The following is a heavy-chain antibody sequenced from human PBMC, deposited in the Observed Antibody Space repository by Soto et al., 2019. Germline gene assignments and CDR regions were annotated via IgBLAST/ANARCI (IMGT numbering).Heavy chain of an antibody. V-gene: IGHV4-61*01. D-gene: IGHD3-22*01. CDR1: GGSVSTSSYY. J-gene: IGHJ4*02. CDR2: IYYTGST. CDR3: ARLTMIVVVDY. Sequence: ETLSLTCTVSGGSVSTSSYYWSWIRQPPGKGLELIGYIYYTGSTNYNPSLKSRVTLSVDTSKNQFSLKLTSVTAADTAVYYCARLTMIVVVDYWGQGTPVTVS.